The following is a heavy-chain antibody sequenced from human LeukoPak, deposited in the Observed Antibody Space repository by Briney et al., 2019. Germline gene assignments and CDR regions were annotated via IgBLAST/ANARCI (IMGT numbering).Heavy chain of an antibody. CDR2: ISSSSSYI. D-gene: IGHD5-18*01. V-gene: IGHV3-21*01. CDR1: GFTFSSYS. CDR3: ARERGYSYGRIDY. J-gene: IGHJ4*02. Sequence: PGGSLRLSCAASGFTFSSYSMNWVRQAPGKGLEWVSSISSSSSYIYYADSVKGRFTISRDNAKNSLYLQMNSLRAEDTAVYYCARERGYSYGRIDYWGQGTLVTVSS.